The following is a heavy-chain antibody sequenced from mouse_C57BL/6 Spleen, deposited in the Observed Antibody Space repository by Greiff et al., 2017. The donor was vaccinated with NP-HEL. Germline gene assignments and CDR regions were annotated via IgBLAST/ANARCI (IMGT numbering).Heavy chain of an antibody. J-gene: IGHJ4*01. CDR3: ARSRYDYDEKYAMDY. Sequence: QVQLQQSGPELVKPGASVKISCKASGYAFSSSWMNWVKQRPGKGLEWIGRIYPGDGDTNYNGKFKGKATLTADKSSSTAYMQLSSLTSEDAAVYYCARSRYDYDEKYAMDYWGQGTSVTVSS. D-gene: IGHD2-4*01. CDR2: IYPGDGDT. V-gene: IGHV1-82*01. CDR1: GYAFSSSW.